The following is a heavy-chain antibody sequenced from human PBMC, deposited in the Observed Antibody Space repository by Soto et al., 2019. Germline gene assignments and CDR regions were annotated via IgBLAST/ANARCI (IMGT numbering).Heavy chain of an antibody. CDR2: IHPSGQPI. D-gene: IGHD1-26*01. J-gene: IGHJ3*01. CDR1: GFTFSSSE. V-gene: IGHV3-48*03. Sequence: EVQLVESGGGLIQPGGSLRLSCAASGFTFSSSEMYWVRQAPGKGLEWVSYIHPSGQPIFYADSVKGRFTISRDNAKNSLSLQTSSLRAEDSAVYYCARRASRWGQGTMVTVSS. CDR3: ARRASR.